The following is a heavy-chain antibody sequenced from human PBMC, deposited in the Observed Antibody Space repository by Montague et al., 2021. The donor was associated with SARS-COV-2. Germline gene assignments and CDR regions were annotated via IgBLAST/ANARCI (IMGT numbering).Heavy chain of an antibody. J-gene: IGHJ4*02. CDR3: AREGGWLSRGSYYFDY. Sequence: SETLSLTCAVYGGSFSGYYWSWIRQPPGKGLEWIESVYYSGSTYYNPSLKSRVTISVDTSKNQFSLKLSSVTAADTAVYYCAREGGWLSRGSYYFDYWGQGTLVTVSS. D-gene: IGHD3-22*01. CDR1: GGSFSGYY. CDR2: VYYSGST. V-gene: IGHV4-34*01.